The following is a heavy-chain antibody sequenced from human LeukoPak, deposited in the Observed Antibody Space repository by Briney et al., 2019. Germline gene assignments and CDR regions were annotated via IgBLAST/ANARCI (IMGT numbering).Heavy chain of an antibody. D-gene: IGHD3-22*01. V-gene: IGHV1-18*01. Sequence: ASVKVSCKTSGYTFTSYGISWVRQAPGQGLEWMGWISAYNGNTNYAQKLQGRVTMTTDTSTSTAYMELRSLRSDDTAVYYCAREMRYYDSSSYYGSYSWFYPWGQGTLVTVSP. CDR1: GYTFTSYG. CDR2: ISAYNGNT. CDR3: AREMRYYDSSSYYGSYSWFYP. J-gene: IGHJ5*02.